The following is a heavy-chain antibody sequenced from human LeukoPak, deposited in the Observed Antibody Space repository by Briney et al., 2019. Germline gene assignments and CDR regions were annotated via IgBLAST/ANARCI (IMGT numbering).Heavy chain of an antibody. J-gene: IGHJ4*02. V-gene: IGHV1-69*01. CDR2: IIPIFGTA. D-gene: IGHD5-12*01. CDR1: GGTFSSYA. Sequence: ASVTVSCKASGGTFSSYAISWVRQAPGQGLEWMGGIIPIFGTANYAQKFQGRVTITADESTSTAYMELSSLRSEDTAVYYCARLARGPGGYVHGAFDYWGQGTLVTVSS. CDR3: ARLARGPGGYVHGAFDY.